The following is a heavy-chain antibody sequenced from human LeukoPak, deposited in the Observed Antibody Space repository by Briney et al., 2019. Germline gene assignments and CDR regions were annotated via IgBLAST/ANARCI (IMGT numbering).Heavy chain of an antibody. D-gene: IGHD3-22*01. CDR1: GDSVSSNSAA. V-gene: IGHV6-1*01. J-gene: IGHJ4*02. CDR2: TYYRSKWYN. Sequence: SQTLSLTCAISGDSVSSNSAAWNWIRQSPSRGLEWLGRTYYRSKWYNDYAVSVKSRITINPDTSKNQFSLQLNSVTPEDTAVYYCARDREGYYDSSGYYPFDYWGQGTLVTVSS. CDR3: ARDREGYYDSSGYYPFDY.